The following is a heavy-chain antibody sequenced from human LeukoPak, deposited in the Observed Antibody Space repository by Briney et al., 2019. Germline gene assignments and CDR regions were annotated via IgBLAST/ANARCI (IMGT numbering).Heavy chain of an antibody. D-gene: IGHD1-26*01. CDR1: GGSISSYY. CDR2: IYYSGST. V-gene: IGHV4-59*01. CDR3: ARGGGGGQWELPVPYYFDY. Sequence: SETLSLTCTVSGGSISSYYWSWIRQPPGKGLEWIGYIYYSGSTNYNPSLKSRVTISVDTSKNQFSLKLSSVTAADTAVYYCARGGGGGQWELPVPYYFDYWGQGTLVTVSS. J-gene: IGHJ4*02.